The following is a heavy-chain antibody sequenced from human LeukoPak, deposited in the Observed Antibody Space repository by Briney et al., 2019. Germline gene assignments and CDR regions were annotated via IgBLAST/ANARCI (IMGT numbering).Heavy chain of an antibody. J-gene: IGHJ4*02. CDR1: GFTFSSYA. Sequence: GGSLRLSCAASGFTFSSYAMSWVRQAPGKGLEWVSAISGSGGSTYYADSVKGRFTISRDNSKNTLYLQMNSLRAEDTAEYYCAKEISLYYYDSSGQDYWGQGTLVTVSS. V-gene: IGHV3-23*01. CDR3: AKEISLYYYDSSGQDY. D-gene: IGHD3-22*01. CDR2: ISGSGGST.